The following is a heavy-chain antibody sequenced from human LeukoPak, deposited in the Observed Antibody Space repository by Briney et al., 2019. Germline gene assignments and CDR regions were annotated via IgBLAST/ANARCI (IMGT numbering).Heavy chain of an antibody. J-gene: IGHJ6*03. D-gene: IGHD2-15*01. CDR1: GFTFSSYS. Sequence: GGSLRLSCAASGFTFSSYSMNWVRQAPWKGLEWVSSISSSSSYIYYADSVKGRFTISRHNAKNSLYLQMHSLRAEDTAVYYWWRGGGIVAPPRYYYYYMDVWGKGTTVTVSS. CDR2: ISSSSSYI. V-gene: IGHV3-21*01. CDR3: WRGGGIVAPPRYYYYYMDV.